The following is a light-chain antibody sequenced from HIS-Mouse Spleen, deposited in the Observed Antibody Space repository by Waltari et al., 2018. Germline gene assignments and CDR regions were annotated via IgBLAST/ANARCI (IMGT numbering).Light chain of an antibody. J-gene: IGLJ2*01. Sequence: NFMLTQPHSVSESPGKTVTISCPGSSGSIASNYVQWYQQRPGSAPTTVIYEDNQRPSGVPDRFAGSIDSSSNSASLTISGLKTEDEADYYCQSYDSSNHVVVGGGTKLTVL. CDR2: EDN. CDR1: SGSIASNY. V-gene: IGLV6-57*02. CDR3: QSYDSSNHVV.